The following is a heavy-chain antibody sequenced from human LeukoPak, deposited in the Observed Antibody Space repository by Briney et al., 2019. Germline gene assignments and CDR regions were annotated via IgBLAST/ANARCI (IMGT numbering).Heavy chain of an antibody. CDR2: ISSSSSYI. D-gene: IGHD2-15*01. CDR1: GFTFSSYS. CDR3: TRRGPEVVPATLFDY. J-gene: IGHJ4*02. Sequence: GGSLRLSCAASGFTFSSYSMNWVRQAPGKGLEWVSSISSSSSYIYYADSVKGRFTISRDNAKNPLYLQMNSLRAEDTAVYYCTRRGPEVVPATLFDYWGQGTLVTVSS. V-gene: IGHV3-21*01.